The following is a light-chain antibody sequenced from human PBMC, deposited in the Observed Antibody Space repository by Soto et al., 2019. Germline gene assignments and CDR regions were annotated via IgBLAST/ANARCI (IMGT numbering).Light chain of an antibody. CDR3: QQYAGPPTT. V-gene: IGKV3-20*01. Sequence: EIVLAQSPCTLSLSPVDRATLSCSASQTVSNNYLAWCQQKPGQAPRVIMYGASRRATGIPDRFSGGGSGTDFTLTISRREPEDFAVYFCQQYAGPPTTFGQGTRLEIK. J-gene: IGKJ5*01. CDR2: GAS. CDR1: QTVSNNY.